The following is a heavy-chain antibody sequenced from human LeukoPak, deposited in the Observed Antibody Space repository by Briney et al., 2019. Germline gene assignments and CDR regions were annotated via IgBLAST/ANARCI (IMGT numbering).Heavy chain of an antibody. CDR1: GFTVSSNY. Sequence: GGSLRLSCAASGFTVSSNYMSWGRQAAGKGLEWVSVIYSGGSTYYADSVKGRFTISRDNSKNTLYLQMNSLRAEDTAVYYCARRAGAYSHPYDYWGQGTLVTVSS. J-gene: IGHJ4*02. D-gene: IGHD4/OR15-4a*01. CDR3: ARRAGAYSHPYDY. CDR2: IYSGGST. V-gene: IGHV3-53*01.